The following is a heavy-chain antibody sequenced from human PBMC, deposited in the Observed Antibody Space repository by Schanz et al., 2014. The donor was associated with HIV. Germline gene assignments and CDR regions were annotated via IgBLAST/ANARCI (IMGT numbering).Heavy chain of an antibody. CDR3: ARDRMTANWKNSMDL. Sequence: VQLLESGGGLLQPGGSLRLSCAASGFSFSSYAMSWVRQAPGKGLEWVAVVWYDGSKRYYADSVKGRFTISRDNSKNTLYLQMNSLRAEDTAVYYCARDRMTANWKNSMDLWGQGTTVTVSS. V-gene: IGHV3-33*08. D-gene: IGHD2-21*02. CDR1: GFSFSSYA. CDR2: VWYDGSKR. J-gene: IGHJ6*02.